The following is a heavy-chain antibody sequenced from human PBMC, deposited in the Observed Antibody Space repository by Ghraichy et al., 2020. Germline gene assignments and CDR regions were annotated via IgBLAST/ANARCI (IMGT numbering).Heavy chain of an antibody. V-gene: IGHV3-48*01. CDR3: ARDAGNGDSVYWYFDL. Sequence: SCAASGFTFSSYSINWVRQAPGKGLEWISYISTGSTIIYYADSVEGRFTISRDNARNSLYLQMNSLRAEDAAVYYCARDAGNGDSVYWYFDLWGRGTLVTVSS. CDR1: GFTFSSYS. D-gene: IGHD4-17*01. CDR2: ISTGSTII. J-gene: IGHJ2*01.